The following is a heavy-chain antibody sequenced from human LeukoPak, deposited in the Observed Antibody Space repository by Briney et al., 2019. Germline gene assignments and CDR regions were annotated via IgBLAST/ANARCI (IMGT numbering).Heavy chain of an antibody. D-gene: IGHD3-22*01. J-gene: IGHJ4*02. V-gene: IGHV1-46*01. CDR3: ARDAAIYGSSGFYYLW. CDR2: INPSGGST. Sequence: ASVKVSCKASGYTFTSYYMHWVRQAPGQGLEWMGIINPSGGSTSYAQKFQGRVTMTRDTSTSTVYMELSSLRSEDTAVYYCARDAAIYGSSGFYYLWWGQGTLVTVSS. CDR1: GYTFTSYY.